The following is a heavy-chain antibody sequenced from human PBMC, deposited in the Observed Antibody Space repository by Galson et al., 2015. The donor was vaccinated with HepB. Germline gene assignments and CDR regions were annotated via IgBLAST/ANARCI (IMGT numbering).Heavy chain of an antibody. CDR1: GFTFSNAW. CDR3: TTDLVGANYPLGDYYYYGMDV. CDR2: IKSKTDGGTT. J-gene: IGHJ6*02. Sequence: SLRLSCAASGFTFSNAWMSWVRQAPGKGLEWVGRIKSKTDGGTTDYAAPVKGRFTISRDDSKNTLYLQMNSLKTEDTAVYYCTTDLVGANYPLGDYYYYGMDVWGQGTTVTVSS. D-gene: IGHD1-26*01. V-gene: IGHV3-15*01.